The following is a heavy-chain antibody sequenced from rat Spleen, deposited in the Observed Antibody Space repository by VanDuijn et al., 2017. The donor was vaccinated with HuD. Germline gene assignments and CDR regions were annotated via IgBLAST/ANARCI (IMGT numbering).Heavy chain of an antibody. CDR2: ITHIGDGT. D-gene: IGHD1-4*01. J-gene: IGHJ2*01. CDR3: ATDRGRFDY. CDR1: GFSFSDHY. Sequence: EVQLVESGGGLVQPGRSLKLSCAASGFSFSDHYMAWVRQAPTKGLEWIASITHIGDGTYYADSVKGRFTISRDNAKSTLYLQMDSLRSEDTATYYCATDRGRFDYWGQGVMVTVSS. V-gene: IGHV5-20*01.